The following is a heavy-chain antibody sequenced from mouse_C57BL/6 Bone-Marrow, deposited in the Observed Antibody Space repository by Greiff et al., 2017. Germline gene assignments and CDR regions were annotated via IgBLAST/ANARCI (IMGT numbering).Heavy chain of an antibody. D-gene: IGHD2-1*01. V-gene: IGHV5-12*01. Sequence: EVQLVESGGGLVQPGGSLKLSCAASGFTFSDYYMYWVRQTPEKRLEWVAYISNGGGSTYYPDTVKGRFTISRDNAKNTLYLQMSRLKSEDTAMYYCARLGVYGNYLYAMDYWGQGTSGTVSS. J-gene: IGHJ4*01. CDR2: ISNGGGST. CDR1: GFTFSDYY. CDR3: ARLGVYGNYLYAMDY.